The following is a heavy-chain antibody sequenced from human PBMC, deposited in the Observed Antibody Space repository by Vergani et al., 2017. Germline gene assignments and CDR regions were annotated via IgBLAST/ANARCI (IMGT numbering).Heavy chain of an antibody. V-gene: IGHV3-9*01. D-gene: IGHD4-11*01. Sequence: EVQLVESGGGLVQPGRSLRLSCAASGFTFDDYAMHWVRQAPGKGLERVSGISWNSGSIGYADSVKGRFTISRDNAKNSLYLQMNSLRAEDTAVYYCARDAHTSTVTKLYYYYGMDVWGQGP. CDR3: ARDAHTSTVTKLYYYYGMDV. J-gene: IGHJ6*02. CDR2: ISWNSGSI. CDR1: GFTFDDYA.